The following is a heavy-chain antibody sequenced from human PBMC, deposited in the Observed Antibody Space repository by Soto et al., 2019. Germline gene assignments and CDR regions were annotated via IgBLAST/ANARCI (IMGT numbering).Heavy chain of an antibody. D-gene: IGHD3-22*01. CDR2: ISGSGGTT. Sequence: PGGSLRLSCAASGFTFSSYAMNWVRQAPGKGLEWVSAISGSGGTTYYADSVKGRFTISRDNSKNTLYLQMNSLWAEDTAVYYCASGVIVVVGRYWGQGTLVTVSS. CDR1: GFTFSSYA. CDR3: ASGVIVVVGRY. V-gene: IGHV3-23*01. J-gene: IGHJ4*02.